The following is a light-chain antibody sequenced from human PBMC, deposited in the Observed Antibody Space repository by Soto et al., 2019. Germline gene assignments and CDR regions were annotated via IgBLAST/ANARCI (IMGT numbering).Light chain of an antibody. Sequence: QSVLTQPRSVSGSPGQSVTISCTGTSSDVGGYNYVSWYQQHPGKAPKLMIYDVSKRPSGVPDRFSGSKSGNTASLTISGLQAEDEADYYCCSYAGSSTFGFGTGTKVTV. CDR3: CSYAGSSTFG. CDR2: DVS. V-gene: IGLV2-11*01. CDR1: SSDVGGYNY. J-gene: IGLJ1*01.